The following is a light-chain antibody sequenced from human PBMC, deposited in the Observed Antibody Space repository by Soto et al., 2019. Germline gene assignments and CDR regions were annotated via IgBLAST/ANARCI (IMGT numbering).Light chain of an antibody. CDR1: SSNIGSNY. V-gene: IGLV1-47*01. J-gene: IGLJ1*01. CDR2: RNN. CDR3: AAWDDSLSANYV. Sequence: QSVLTQPPSASGTPGHRGTISCSGSSSNIGSNYVYWYQQLPGTAPKLLIYRNNQRPSGVPDRFSGSKSGTSASLAISWRRSEEEADYYCAAWDDSLSANYVFGTGTKVTVL.